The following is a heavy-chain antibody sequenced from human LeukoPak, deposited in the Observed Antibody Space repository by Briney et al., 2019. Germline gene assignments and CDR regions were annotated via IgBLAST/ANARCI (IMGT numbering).Heavy chain of an antibody. CDR1: GFTFDDYA. Sequence: GGSLRLSCAASGFTFDDYAMHWVRQAPGKGLEWVSGISWNSGSIGYADSVKGRFTISRDNAKNSLYLQMNSLRAEDTAVYYCAVPPLSGTGSLRPLAGVDVWGQGTTVTVSS. CDR2: ISWNSGSI. J-gene: IGHJ6*02. V-gene: IGHV3-9*01. CDR3: AVPPLSGTGSLRPLAGVDV. D-gene: IGHD3-10*01.